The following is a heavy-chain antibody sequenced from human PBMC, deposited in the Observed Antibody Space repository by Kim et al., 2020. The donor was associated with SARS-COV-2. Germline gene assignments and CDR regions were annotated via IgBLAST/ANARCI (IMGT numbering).Heavy chain of an antibody. V-gene: IGHV4-34*01. J-gene: IGHJ1*01. Sequence: SETLSLTCAVYGGSFSGYYWSWIRQPPGKGLEWIGEINHSGSTNYNPSLKSRVTISVDTSKNQFSLKLSSVTAADTAVYYCARVEGPMVRGRRSRYFQHWGQGTLVTVSS. CDR3: ARVEGPMVRGRRSRYFQH. CDR1: GGSFSGYY. CDR2: INHSGST. D-gene: IGHD3-10*01.